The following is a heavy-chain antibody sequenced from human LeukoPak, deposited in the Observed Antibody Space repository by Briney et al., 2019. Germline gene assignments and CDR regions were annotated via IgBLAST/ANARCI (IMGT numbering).Heavy chain of an antibody. CDR1: GYTFTSYD. J-gene: IGHJ6*02. CDR3: ARELGYCSSTSCYTERYYYGMDV. D-gene: IGHD2-2*02. CDR2: MNPNCGNT. Sequence: ASVKVSCKASGYTFTSYDINWVRQATGQGLEWMGWMNPNCGNTGYAQKFQGRVTMTRNTSISTAYMELSSLRSEDTAVYYCARELGYCSSTSCYTERYYYGMDVWGQGTTVTVSS. V-gene: IGHV1-8*01.